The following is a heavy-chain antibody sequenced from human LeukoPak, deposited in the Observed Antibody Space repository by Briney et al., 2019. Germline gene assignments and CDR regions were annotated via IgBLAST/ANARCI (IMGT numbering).Heavy chain of an antibody. V-gene: IGHV3-21*04. CDR1: GFTFSSYS. J-gene: IGHJ4*02. Sequence: PGGSLRLSCAASGFTFSSYSTNWVRQAPGKGLEWVSSISSSSSYIYYADSVKGRFTISRDNSKNTLYLQMNSLRAEDTAVYYCAKRGVTGYKEGFDYWGQGTLVTVSS. CDR3: AKRGVTGYKEGFDY. CDR2: ISSSSSYI. D-gene: IGHD3-9*01.